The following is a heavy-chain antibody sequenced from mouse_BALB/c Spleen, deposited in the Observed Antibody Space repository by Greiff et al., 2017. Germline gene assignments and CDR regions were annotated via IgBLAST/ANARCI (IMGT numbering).Heavy chain of an antibody. CDR3: ARSGTATGDY. CDR2: IAPGSGST. D-gene: IGHD1-2*01. J-gene: IGHJ2*01. Sequence: DLVKPGASVKLSCKASGYTFTSYWINWIKQRPGQGLEWIGRIAPGSGSTYYNEMFKGKATLTVDTSSSTAYIQLSSLSSEDSAVYFCARSGTATGDYWGQGTTLTVSS. V-gene: IGHV1S41*01. CDR1: GYTFTSYW.